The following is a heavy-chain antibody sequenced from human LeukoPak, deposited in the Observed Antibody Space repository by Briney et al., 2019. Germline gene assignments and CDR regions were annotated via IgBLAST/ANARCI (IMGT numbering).Heavy chain of an antibody. CDR1: GGSISSINW. V-gene: IGHV4-4*02. Sequence: PSGTLSLTCAVSGGSISSINWWSGVRQPPGKGLEGMGEIYHSGSTNYNPSLKSRVTISVDKSKNQFSLKLSSVTAADTAVYYCARLGTLTDFWSGYFDYWGQGTLVTVSS. CDR3: ARLGTLTDFWSGYFDY. D-gene: IGHD3-3*01. CDR2: IYHSGST. J-gene: IGHJ4*02.